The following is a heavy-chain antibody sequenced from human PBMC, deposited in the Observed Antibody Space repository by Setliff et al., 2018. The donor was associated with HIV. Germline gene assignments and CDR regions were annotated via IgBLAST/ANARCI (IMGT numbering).Heavy chain of an antibody. CDR1: GGSISSGSYY. J-gene: IGHJ1*01. CDR2: IYTSGST. CDR3: ARGGSAVAGPADYFQH. Sequence: SETLSLTCTVSGGSISSGSYYWSWIRQPAGKGMEWIGRIYTSGSTNYNPSLKSRVTIPGDTSKNQFLLKLSSVTSADTAVYYCARGGSAVAGPADYFQHWGQGTLVTVSS. D-gene: IGHD6-19*01. V-gene: IGHV4-61*02.